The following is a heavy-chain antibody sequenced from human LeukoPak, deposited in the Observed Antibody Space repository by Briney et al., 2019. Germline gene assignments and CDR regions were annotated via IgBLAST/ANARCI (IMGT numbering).Heavy chain of an antibody. V-gene: IGHV4-34*01. CDR2: INHSGST. CDR3: ARDSSGWYVNYYYYGMDV. D-gene: IGHD6-13*01. Sequence: SETLSLTCAVYGGSFSGYYWSWIRQPPGKGLEWIGEINHSGSTNYNPSLKSRVTISVDTSKNQFSLKLSSVTAADTAVYYCARDSSGWYVNYYYYGMDVWGQGTTVTVSS. CDR1: GGSFSGYY. J-gene: IGHJ6*02.